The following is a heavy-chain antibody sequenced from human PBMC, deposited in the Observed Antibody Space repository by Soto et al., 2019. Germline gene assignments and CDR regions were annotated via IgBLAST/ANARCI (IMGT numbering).Heavy chain of an antibody. CDR2: INHSGST. Sequence: SETLSLTCAVYGGSFSGYYWSWIRQPPGKGLEWIGEINHSGSTNYNPSLKSRVTISVDTSKNQFSLKLSSVTAADTAVYYCARDAKGLIRYFDWLSRGNWYDPWGQGTLVTVSS. V-gene: IGHV4-34*01. D-gene: IGHD3-9*01. CDR1: GGSFSGYY. J-gene: IGHJ5*02. CDR3: ARDAKGLIRYFDWLSRGNWYDP.